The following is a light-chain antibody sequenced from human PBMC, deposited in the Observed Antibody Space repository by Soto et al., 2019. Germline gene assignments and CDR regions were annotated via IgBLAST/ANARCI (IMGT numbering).Light chain of an antibody. Sequence: DIVMTQSPDSLAVSLGERATINCKSSQSVLYSSNNKNYLARYQQKPGQAPRILIYRASSRATGIPDRFSGSGSGTDFTLTISGLEPEDFAVYYCQQYGSLITFGQGTRLEIK. CDR1: QSVLYSSNNKNY. CDR3: QQYGSLIT. V-gene: IGKV4-1*01. J-gene: IGKJ5*01. CDR2: RAS.